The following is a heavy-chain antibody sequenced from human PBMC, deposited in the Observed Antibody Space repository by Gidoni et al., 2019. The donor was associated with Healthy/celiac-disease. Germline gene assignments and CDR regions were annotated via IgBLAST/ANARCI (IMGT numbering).Heavy chain of an antibody. J-gene: IGHJ5*02. CDR1: GGSISSSSYY. CDR3: ARPLLGYGSGSKGNWFDP. V-gene: IGHV4-39*01. Sequence: QLQLQESGPGLVKPSETLSLTCTVSGGSISSSSYYWGWIRQPPGKGLEWIGSIYYSGSTYYNPSLKSRVTISVDTSKNQFSLKLSSVTAADTAVYYCARPLLGYGSGSKGNWFDPWGQGTLVTVSS. CDR2: IYYSGST. D-gene: IGHD3-10*01.